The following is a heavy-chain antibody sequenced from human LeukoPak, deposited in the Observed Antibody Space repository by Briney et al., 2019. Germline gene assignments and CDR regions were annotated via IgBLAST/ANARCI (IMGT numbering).Heavy chain of an antibody. CDR3: ARAYSSSFRDYYLDY. V-gene: IGHV4-38-2*02. CDR2: IYHSGST. CDR1: GYSISSGYY. D-gene: IGHD6-6*01. Sequence: PSETLSLTCTVSGYSISSGYYWGWIRQPPGKGLEWIGSIYHSGSTYYNPSLKSRVTISVDTSKNQFSLKLSSVTAADTAVYYCARAYSSSFRDYYLDYWGQGTLVTVSS. J-gene: IGHJ4*02.